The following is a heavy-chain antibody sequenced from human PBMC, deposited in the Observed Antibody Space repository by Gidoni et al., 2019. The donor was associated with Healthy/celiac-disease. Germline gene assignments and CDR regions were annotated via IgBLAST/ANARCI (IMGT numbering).Heavy chain of an antibody. V-gene: IGHV3-23*01. CDR2: ISGSGGST. J-gene: IGHJ6*03. CDR1: GFTFRSYT. D-gene: IGHD6-19*01. CDR3: AKDQVAGSYYYYYYMDV. Sequence: EVQLLESGGGLVQHGGSLRLSCAASGFTFRSYTMSWVLQAPGKGLEWVSAISGSGGSTYYADSVKGRFTISRDNSKNTLYLQINSLRAEDTAVYYCAKDQVAGSYYYYYYMDVWGKGTTVTVSS.